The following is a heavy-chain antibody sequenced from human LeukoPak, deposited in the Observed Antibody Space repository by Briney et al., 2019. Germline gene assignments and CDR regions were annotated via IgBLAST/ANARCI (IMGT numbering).Heavy chain of an antibody. CDR3: AREHFASYSDSGAYYYFLDY. CDR1: GYTFSTYG. D-gene: IGHD3-22*01. CDR2: ISAYNGHT. Sequence: ASVKVSCKASGYTFSTYGITWVRQAPGQGLEWMGWISAYNGHTNYAQRLQGRVTMTTDTSTNTAYLEMRSLRSDDTAVYYCAREHFASYSDSGAYYYFLDYWGQGTLVTVSP. J-gene: IGHJ4*02. V-gene: IGHV1-18*01.